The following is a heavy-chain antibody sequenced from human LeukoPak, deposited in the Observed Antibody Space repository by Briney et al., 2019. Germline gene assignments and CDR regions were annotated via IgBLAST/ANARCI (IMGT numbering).Heavy chain of an antibody. CDR3: ARNPEMATTLYYMDV. Sequence: GGSLRLSCAASGFTFSDYYMSWIRQAPGKGLEWVSYISSSGSTIYYADSVKGRFTISRDNAKNSLYLQMNSLRAEDTAVYYCARNPEMATTLYYMDVWGKGTTVTISS. D-gene: IGHD5-24*01. J-gene: IGHJ6*03. CDR2: ISSSGSTI. CDR1: GFTFSDYY. V-gene: IGHV3-11*01.